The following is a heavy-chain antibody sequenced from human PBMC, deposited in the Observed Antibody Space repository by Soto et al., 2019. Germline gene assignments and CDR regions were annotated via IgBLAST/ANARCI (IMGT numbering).Heavy chain of an antibody. Sequence: EVQLVETGGGLIQPGGSLRLSCAASGFTVSSNYMSWVSQAPGKGLEWVSVIYSGGSTYYADSVKGRFTISRDNSKNTLYLQMNSLRAEDTAVYYCARVAYSSSLRDYWGQGTLVTVSS. V-gene: IGHV3-53*02. D-gene: IGHD6-13*01. J-gene: IGHJ4*02. CDR1: GFTVSSNY. CDR2: IYSGGST. CDR3: ARVAYSSSLRDY.